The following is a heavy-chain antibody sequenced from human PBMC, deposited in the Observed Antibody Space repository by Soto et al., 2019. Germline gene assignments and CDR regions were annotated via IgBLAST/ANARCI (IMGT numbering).Heavy chain of an antibody. Sequence: GGSLRLSCAASGFTSRNYAMHWVRQAPGKGLECVAVISYDGGNKFYRDYVKGRFTISRDNSKNTLYLQINSLRYEDTAVYYCARGDREDIAVVIGVRPGEYGVDVWGQGTTVTVSS. CDR2: ISYDGGNK. V-gene: IGHV3-30-3*01. CDR1: GFTSRNYA. D-gene: IGHD2-15*01. J-gene: IGHJ6*02. CDR3: ARGDREDIAVVIGVRPGEYGVDV.